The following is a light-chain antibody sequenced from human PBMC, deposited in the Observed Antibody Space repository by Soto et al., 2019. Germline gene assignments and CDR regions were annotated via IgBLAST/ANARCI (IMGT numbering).Light chain of an antibody. CDR1: SSDVGGYNY. Sequence: QSVLTQPASVSGSPGQSITISCTGTSSDVGGYNYVSWYRHHGGKAPKLIISDVNDAPSGVSHRFSVSKSGYTALLTIGRRQAEDEAYYYCSSYRDSNTLVFGGGTKLTVL. CDR2: DVN. J-gene: IGLJ2*01. V-gene: IGLV2-14*03. CDR3: SSYRDSNTLV.